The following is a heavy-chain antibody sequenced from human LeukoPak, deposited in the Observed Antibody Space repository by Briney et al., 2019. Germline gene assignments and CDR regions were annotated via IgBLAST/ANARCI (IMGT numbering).Heavy chain of an antibody. J-gene: IGHJ4*02. Sequence: GGSLRLSCAASGFTFDDYGMSWVRQAPGKGLGWVSGINWNGGSTGYADSVKGRFTISGDNAKNSLYLQMNSLRAEDTALYYCARDLAMAGPTSDWGQGTLVTVSS. CDR1: GFTFDDYG. V-gene: IGHV3-20*04. CDR2: INWNGGST. CDR3: ARDLAMAGPTSD. D-gene: IGHD5-18*01.